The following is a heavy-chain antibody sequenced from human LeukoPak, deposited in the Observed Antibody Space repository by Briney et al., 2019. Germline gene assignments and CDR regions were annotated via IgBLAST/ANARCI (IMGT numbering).Heavy chain of an antibody. CDR2: IKEDGSEK. CDR1: GFTFSDFW. J-gene: IGHJ5*02. V-gene: IGHV3-7*03. CDR3: ARDAKWFDP. Sequence: AGGSLRPSCAASGFTFSDFWMSWVRQAPGKGLEWVANIKEDGSEKNCVDSVKGRFTISRDNAKNSLYLQMNSLRAEDTAVYYCARDAKWFDPWGQGTLVTVSS.